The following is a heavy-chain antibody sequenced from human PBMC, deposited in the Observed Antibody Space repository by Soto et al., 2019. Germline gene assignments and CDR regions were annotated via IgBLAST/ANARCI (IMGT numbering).Heavy chain of an antibody. V-gene: IGHV1-3*01. CDR3: ARDRPGTYAADV. D-gene: IGHD1-26*01. Sequence: ASVKVSCKASGYTFTSYAMHWVRQAPVQRLEWMGWINAGNGNTKYSQKFQGRVTITRDTSASTAYMELSSLRSEDTAVYYCARDRPGTYAADVWGQGTTVTVSS. J-gene: IGHJ6*02. CDR1: GYTFTSYA. CDR2: INAGNGNT.